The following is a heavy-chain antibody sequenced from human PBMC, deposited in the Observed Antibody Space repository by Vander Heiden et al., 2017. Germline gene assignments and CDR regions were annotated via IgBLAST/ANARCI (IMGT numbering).Heavy chain of an antibody. CDR3: ARDGQSGAPYAMDA. CDR2: VWSNGKGG. Sequence: QVQVVESGGGVVQPGSSLRLSCVASGFTLSGHAIHWVRQAPGKGLEWVVQVWSNGKGGHDAGSLEGRVTVSRDTAKSTVYLQINSLRVEDTAVYYCARDGQSGAPYAMDAWGQGTTVTVSS. D-gene: IGHD6-25*01. CDR1: GFTLSGHA. J-gene: IGHJ6*02. V-gene: IGHV3-33*01.